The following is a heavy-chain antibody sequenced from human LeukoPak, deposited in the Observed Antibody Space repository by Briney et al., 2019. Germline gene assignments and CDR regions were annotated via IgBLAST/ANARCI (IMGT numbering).Heavy chain of an antibody. Sequence: PGGSLRLSCAASGFTFDDYTMHWVRQAPGKGLEWVSLISWDGGSTYCADSAKGRFTISRDNSKNSLYLQMNSLRTEDTAFYYCAKGRGIRNYYMDVWGKGTTVTVSS. CDR3: AKGRGIRNYYMDV. CDR2: ISWDGGST. CDR1: GFTFDDYT. V-gene: IGHV3-43*01. J-gene: IGHJ6*03. D-gene: IGHD1-14*01.